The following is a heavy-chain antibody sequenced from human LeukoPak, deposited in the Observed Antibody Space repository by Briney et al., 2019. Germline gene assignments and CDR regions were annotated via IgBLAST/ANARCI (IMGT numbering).Heavy chain of an antibody. Sequence: SQTLSLTCAISGESVSSNSAAWNWIRQSPSRGLEWLGRTYYRSKWYNDYAVSLKSRIIINPDTSKNQFPLQLNSVTPEDTAVYYCARDGSRHYDFWTGYHAFDIWGQGTMVTVSS. CDR1: GESVSSNSAA. CDR2: TYYRSKWYN. D-gene: IGHD3-3*01. J-gene: IGHJ3*02. V-gene: IGHV6-1*01. CDR3: ARDGSRHYDFWTGYHAFDI.